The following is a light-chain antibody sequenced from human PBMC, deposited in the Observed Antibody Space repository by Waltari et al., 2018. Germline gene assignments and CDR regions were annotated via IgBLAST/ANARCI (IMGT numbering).Light chain of an antibody. V-gene: IGLV2-14*03. Sequence: QSALTQPASVSGSPGQSITISCTGPNTAVGTYDYDHWYQLHPGKVPTRIISEVSNRPSGVSDRFSGSKSGNTASLTISGLQGEDEAEYCCSSYTRDSTVLFGGGTKLSVL. J-gene: IGLJ3*02. CDR3: SSYTRDSTVL. CDR1: NTAVGTYDY. CDR2: EVS.